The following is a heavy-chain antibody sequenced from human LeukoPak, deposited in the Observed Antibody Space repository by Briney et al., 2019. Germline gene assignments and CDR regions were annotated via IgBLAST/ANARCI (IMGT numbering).Heavy chain of an antibody. D-gene: IGHD3-22*01. CDR2: ISYSGTTI. Sequence: PGGSLRLSCAASGFTFSSYAMSWVRQAPGKGLEWVSYISYSGTTIYYADSVKGRFTISRDNAKNSLYLQMNSLRAEDTAMYYCARVVVNYYDSSGYGATDYWGQGSLVTVSS. CDR3: ARVVVNYYDSSGYGATDY. J-gene: IGHJ4*02. CDR1: GFTFSSYA. V-gene: IGHV3-48*04.